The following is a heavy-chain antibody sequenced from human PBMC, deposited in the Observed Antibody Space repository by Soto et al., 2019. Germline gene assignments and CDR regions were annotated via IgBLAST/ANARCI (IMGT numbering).Heavy chain of an antibody. CDR3: AKDSIVEVVSPESPYYYGMGV. CDR1: GFTFSSYA. Sequence: GGSLRLSCAASGFTFSSYAMSWVRQAPGKGLEWVSAISGSGGSTYYADSVKGRFTISRDNSKNTLYLQMNSLRAEDTAVYYCAKDSIVEVVSPESPYYYGMGVWGQGTTVTVSS. D-gene: IGHD3-22*01. CDR2: ISGSGGST. J-gene: IGHJ6*02. V-gene: IGHV3-23*01.